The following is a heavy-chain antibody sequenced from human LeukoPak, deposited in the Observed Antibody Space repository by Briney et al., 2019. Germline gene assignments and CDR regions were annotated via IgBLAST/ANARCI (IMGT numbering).Heavy chain of an antibody. D-gene: IGHD3-9*01. Sequence: ASVKVSCKASGYTFTSYGISWVRQAPGQGLEWMGWISAYNGNTNYAQKLQGRVTMTTDTSTSTAYMELRSLRSDDTAVYYCARDILTCYSTNWFDPWGQGTLVTVSS. CDR3: ARDILTCYSTNWFDP. V-gene: IGHV1-18*04. J-gene: IGHJ5*02. CDR2: ISAYNGNT. CDR1: GYTFTSYG.